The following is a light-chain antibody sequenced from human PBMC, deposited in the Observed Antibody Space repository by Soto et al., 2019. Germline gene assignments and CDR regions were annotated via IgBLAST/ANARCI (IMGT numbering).Light chain of an antibody. CDR1: SSDIGGYNY. J-gene: IGLJ3*02. V-gene: IGLV2-14*03. CDR3: SSHTSRSTPWV. Sequence: QSALTQPASVSGSPGQSITISCTGTSSDIGGYNYVSWYQQYPGKAPKVMIYDVSNRPSGVSNRFSGSKSGNTASLTISGLQAEDEADYYCSSHTSRSTPWVFGGGTKLTVL. CDR2: DVS.